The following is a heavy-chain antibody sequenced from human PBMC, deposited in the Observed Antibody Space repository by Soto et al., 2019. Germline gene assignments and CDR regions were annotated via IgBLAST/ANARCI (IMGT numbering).Heavy chain of an antibody. CDR2: IIPIFGTA. V-gene: IGHV1-69*12. CDR3: ATPRSSSAYYCGRDV. Sequence: QVQLVQSGAEVKKPGSSVKVSCKASGGTFSSYAISWVRQAPGQGLEWMGGIIPIFGTADYAQRFQGRVTITADESTSTAYMELTSLRSEDTAVYYCATPRSSSAYYCGRDVWGQGTTVTVSS. D-gene: IGHD6-6*01. J-gene: IGHJ6*02. CDR1: GGTFSSYA.